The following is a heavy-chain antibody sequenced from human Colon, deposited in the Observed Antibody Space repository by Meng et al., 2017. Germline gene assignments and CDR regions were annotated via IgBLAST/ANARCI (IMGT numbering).Heavy chain of an antibody. D-gene: IGHD6-13*01. V-gene: IGHV1-69*05. CDR1: GGIFSSNA. CDR2: IIPIFGTA. Sequence: SAKVFCKASGGIFSSNAISWVRQAPGQGLVWMGGIIPIFGTANYAQKFQGRVTITTDESTSTAYMKLSSLRSEDTAVYYCARVDVSSSWYDGMDVWGQGTTVTVSS. CDR3: ARVDVSSSWYDGMDV. J-gene: IGHJ6*02.